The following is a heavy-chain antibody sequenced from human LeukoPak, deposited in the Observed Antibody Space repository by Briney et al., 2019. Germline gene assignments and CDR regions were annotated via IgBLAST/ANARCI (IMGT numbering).Heavy chain of an antibody. CDR3: ASVAGWYYYFDY. CDR1: GVSINSNTYY. J-gene: IGHJ4*02. Sequence: SPSETLSLTCTVSGVSINSNTYYWGWIRQPPGKRLEWIGAIYYSGSTYYNPSLKSRVTISVDTSKNQFSLKLSSVTAADTAVYYCASVAGWYYYFDYWGQGTLVTVSS. V-gene: IGHV4-39*01. CDR2: IYYSGST. D-gene: IGHD6-19*01.